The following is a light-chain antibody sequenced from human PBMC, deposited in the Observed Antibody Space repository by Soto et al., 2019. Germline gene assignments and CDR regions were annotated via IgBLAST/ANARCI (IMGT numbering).Light chain of an antibody. Sequence: EIVLTQSPGTLSLSPGESATLSCRASQSVGRNYLAWFQHKPDQAPRLLIYDASNRATGVPDRFSGSGSGTDFTLSVTRLEPEDCAVYYCHQYAVSPRTFGGGTTVEIK. CDR1: QSVGRNY. CDR2: DAS. J-gene: IGKJ4*01. V-gene: IGKV3-20*01. CDR3: HQYAVSPRT.